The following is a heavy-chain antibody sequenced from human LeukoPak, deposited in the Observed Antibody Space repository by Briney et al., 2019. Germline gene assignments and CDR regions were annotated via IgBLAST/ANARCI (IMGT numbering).Heavy chain of an antibody. Sequence: SETLSLTCTVSRGSMSGYYWSWIRQPPGRGLEWMGYIYYSGLTNYNPSVKSRITLSVDTSKNQLSVNLTSVTAADTAVYYCVQGGNYGTNTFEVWGQGTMVTVSS. CDR2: IYYSGLT. D-gene: IGHD1-26*01. CDR1: RGSMSGYY. J-gene: IGHJ3*01. CDR3: VQGGNYGTNTFEV. V-gene: IGHV4-59*08.